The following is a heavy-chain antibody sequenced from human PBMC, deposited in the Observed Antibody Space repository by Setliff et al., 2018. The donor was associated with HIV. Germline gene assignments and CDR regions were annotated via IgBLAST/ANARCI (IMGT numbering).Heavy chain of an antibody. CDR2: INPNSGDT. J-gene: IGHJ5*02. D-gene: IGHD3-10*02. Sequence: ASVKVSCKASGYTFIGHYIHWVRQAPVQGLEWMGWINPNSGDTKYAQKFQDRVSLTRDTSLSTAYMELSSLTSDDTAIYYCARDMFEIWERSLAKGDEFDPWGQGSLVTVSS. CDR1: GYTFIGHY. CDR3: ARDMFEIWERSLAKGDEFDP. V-gene: IGHV1-2*02.